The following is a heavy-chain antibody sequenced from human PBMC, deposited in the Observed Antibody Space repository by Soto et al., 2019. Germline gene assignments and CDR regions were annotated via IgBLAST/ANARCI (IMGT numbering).Heavy chain of an antibody. Sequence: SVKVSCKASGFTLTSADVQWVRQTRGQRLEWIGWIVGGSGSTNYAQQFQGRLAITRDMSTSTVYMELSSLKSEDTAVYYCAADWSNRPFDFWGQGTLVTVSS. V-gene: IGHV1-58*01. CDR1: GFTLTSAD. CDR3: AADWSNRPFDF. CDR2: IVGGSGST. J-gene: IGHJ4*02. D-gene: IGHD3-3*01.